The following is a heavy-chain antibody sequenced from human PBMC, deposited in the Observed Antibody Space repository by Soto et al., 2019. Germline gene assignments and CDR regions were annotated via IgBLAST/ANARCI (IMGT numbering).Heavy chain of an antibody. CDR2: IIPLFGTT. CDR3: ASNNRASYHFDY. J-gene: IGHJ4*02. Sequence: SVKVSCKASGGTFRGYAISWVRQAPGQEAEWMGGIIPLFGTTNYAPKFQGRVTITADESANTAYMELGSLRSEDTAVYYCASNNRASYHFDYWGQGTQVTVSS. V-gene: IGHV1-69*13. CDR1: GGTFRGYA. D-gene: IGHD3-16*02.